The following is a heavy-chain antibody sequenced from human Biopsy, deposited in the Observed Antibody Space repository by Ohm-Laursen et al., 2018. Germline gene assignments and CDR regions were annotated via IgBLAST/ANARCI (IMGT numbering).Heavy chain of an antibody. D-gene: IGHD1/OR15-1a*01. Sequence: GSSVKVSCKASGGTFSSSAITWVRQAPGQGLEWMGGIIGIFRTAHYAQKFQGRVTITADEFVSTAYMELSSLRSEDTAVYYCARGGGYNWNNGWFDPWGQGTLVTVSS. CDR1: GGTFSSSA. J-gene: IGHJ5*02. V-gene: IGHV1-69*01. CDR2: IIGIFRTA. CDR3: ARGGGYNWNNGWFDP.